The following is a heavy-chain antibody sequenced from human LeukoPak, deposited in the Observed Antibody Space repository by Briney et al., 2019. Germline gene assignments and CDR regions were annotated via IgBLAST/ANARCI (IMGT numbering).Heavy chain of an antibody. V-gene: IGHV3-23*01. CDR3: AKKYHYGSGAYLYYFDY. CDR2: ISGSDYST. D-gene: IGHD3-10*01. J-gene: IGHJ4*02. CDR1: GFTFSDYA. Sequence: PGGSLRLSCAASGFTFSDYAMSWVRQAPGKGLEWVSTISGSDYSTYYADSVRGRFTISRDNSKKTLFLQMNSLRAEDTAMYYCAKKYHYGSGAYLYYFDYWGQGPLVTVSS.